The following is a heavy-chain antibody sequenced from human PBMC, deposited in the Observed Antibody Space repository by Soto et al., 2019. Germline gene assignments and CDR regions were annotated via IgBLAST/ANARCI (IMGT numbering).Heavy chain of an antibody. CDR3: AAGEASSRNLAPYYLDF. CDR2: IHYSGTT. Sequence: TCAVSGYSISSGDFWTWIRQPPGKGLEWIGYIHYSGTTSFFPSYNPSLRSRVTISEDTSKNQFSLKLLSVTTADTAVYFCAAGEASSRNLAPYYLDFWGQGTLVTVSS. D-gene: IGHD6-13*01. V-gene: IGHV4-61*08. J-gene: IGHJ4*02. CDR1: GYSISSGDF.